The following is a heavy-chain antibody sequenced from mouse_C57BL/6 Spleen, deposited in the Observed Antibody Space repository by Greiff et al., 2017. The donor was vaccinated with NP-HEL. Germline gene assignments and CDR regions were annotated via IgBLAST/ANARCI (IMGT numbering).Heavy chain of an antibody. V-gene: IGHV1-55*01. D-gene: IGHD2-10*02. Sequence: VQLKQPGAELVKPGASVKMSCKASGYTFTSYWITWVKQRPGQGLEWIGDIYPGSGSTNYNEKFKSKATLTVDTSSSTAYMQLSSLTSEDSAVYYCARGEYGNYVRAMDYWGQGTSVTVSS. CDR1: GYTFTSYW. CDR2: IYPGSGST. J-gene: IGHJ4*01. CDR3: ARGEYGNYVRAMDY.